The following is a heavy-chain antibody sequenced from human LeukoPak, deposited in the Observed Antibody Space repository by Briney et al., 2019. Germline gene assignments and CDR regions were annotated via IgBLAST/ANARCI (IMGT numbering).Heavy chain of an antibody. J-gene: IGHJ4*02. D-gene: IGHD2-2*01. Sequence: GGSLRLSCAASGFTFSSYAMHWVRQAPGKGLEWLAVISYEGSNKYYADSVKGRFAISRDNSKNTLYLQMNSLRAEDTAVYYCARDAKLCSSTSCIDYWGQGTLVTVSS. V-gene: IGHV3-30*09. CDR1: GFTFSSYA. CDR2: ISYEGSNK. CDR3: ARDAKLCSSTSCIDY.